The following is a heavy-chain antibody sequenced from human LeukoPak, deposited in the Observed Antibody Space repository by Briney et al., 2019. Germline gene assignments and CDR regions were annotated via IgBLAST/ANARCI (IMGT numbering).Heavy chain of an antibody. D-gene: IGHD3-9*01. CDR1: GYSFTNYW. V-gene: IGHV5-51*01. J-gene: IGHJ3*02. CDR3: TRRNPLTDAFDI. Sequence: GESLKISCKGSGYSFTNYWIAWVRQMPAKGLEWMGIIYPGDSDTRYSPSFQGQVTISADRSISTAYLQWSSLKASDTAIYYCTRRNPLTDAFDIWGQGTMVTVSS. CDR2: IYPGDSDT.